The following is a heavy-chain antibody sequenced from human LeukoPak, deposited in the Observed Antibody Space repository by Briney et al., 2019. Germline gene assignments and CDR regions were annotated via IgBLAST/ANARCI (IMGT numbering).Heavy chain of an antibody. CDR3: ARAKWELLRYDAFDI. CDR1: GGTFSSYA. J-gene: IGHJ3*02. V-gene: IGHV1-69*05. CDR2: IIPIFGTA. D-gene: IGHD1-26*01. Sequence: GASVKVSCKASGGTFSSYAISWVRQAPGQGLEWMGGIIPIFGTANYAQKFQGRVTITTDESTSTAYLELSSLRSEDTAVYYCARAKWELLRYDAFDIWGQGTMVTVSS.